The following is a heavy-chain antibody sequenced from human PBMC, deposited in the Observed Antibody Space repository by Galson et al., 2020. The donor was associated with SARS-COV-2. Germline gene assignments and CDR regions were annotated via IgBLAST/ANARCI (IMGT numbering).Heavy chain of an antibody. CDR3: AGDPGPWRFDD. V-gene: IGHV3-33*01. CDR1: GFTFSNYG. CDR2: IWFDGSKK. D-gene: IGHD3-3*01. J-gene: IGHJ4*02. Sequence: GESLKISCAASGFTFSNYGMHWVRQAPGKGLEWVAVIWFDGSKKFYADSLKGRFTISRDNSKNTLYLQMNSLRAEDTAVYYCAGDPGPWRFDDWGQGTLVTVSS.